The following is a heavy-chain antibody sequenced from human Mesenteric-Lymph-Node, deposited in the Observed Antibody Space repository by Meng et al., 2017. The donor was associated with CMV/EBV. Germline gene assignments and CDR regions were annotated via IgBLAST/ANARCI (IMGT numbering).Heavy chain of an antibody. CDR3: AKKTSGWYGPSDY. Sequence: GGSLRLSCAASGFTFSSYAMSWVRQAPGKGLEWVSVIYSGGSSTYYADSVKGRFTISRDNSKNTLYLQMNSLRAEDTAVYYCAKKTSGWYGPSDYWGQGTLVTVSS. CDR2: IYSGGSST. D-gene: IGHD6-19*01. V-gene: IGHV3-23*03. CDR1: GFTFSSYA. J-gene: IGHJ4*02.